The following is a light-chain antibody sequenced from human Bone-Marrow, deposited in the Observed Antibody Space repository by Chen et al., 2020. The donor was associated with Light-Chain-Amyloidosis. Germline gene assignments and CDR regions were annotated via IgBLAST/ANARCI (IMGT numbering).Light chain of an antibody. V-gene: IGKV3-20*01. CDR1: QTISCNY. J-gene: IGKJ4*01. Sequence: DTVLTQSPGTLSLSPGEGANISCRASQTISCNYLTWYQQKFGQAPRLIIYGSSSSATGIPYRFPGSGSGTDFTLTLNRLEPEDFAMYYCPQDGTSSLTFGGGTTMEIK. CDR2: GSS. CDR3: PQDGTSSLT.